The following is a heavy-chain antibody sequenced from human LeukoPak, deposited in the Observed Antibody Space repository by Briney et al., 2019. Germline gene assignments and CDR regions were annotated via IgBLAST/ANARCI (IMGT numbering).Heavy chain of an antibody. CDR3: ARSRTDDYGDWWWFDP. CDR2: INGGKGNI. Sequence: ASVKVSCEASGYIFTSYAMHWVRQAPGQRLEWMGWINGGKGNIKYSQKFQGRVTISKDTSARTAYMELSSLRSEDTAVYYCARSRTDDYGDWWWFDPWGQGTLVTVSS. J-gene: IGHJ5*02. V-gene: IGHV1-3*01. CDR1: GYIFTSYA. D-gene: IGHD4-17*01.